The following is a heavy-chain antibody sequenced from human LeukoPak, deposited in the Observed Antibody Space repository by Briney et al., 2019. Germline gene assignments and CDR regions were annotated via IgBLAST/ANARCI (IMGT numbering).Heavy chain of an antibody. J-gene: IGHJ6*03. CDR2: ISRSGSTI. Sequence: PGGSLRLSCAASGFTFSDYNMRWIRQAPGKGLEWVSSISRSGSTIYYADSVKGRFTISRDNSKNTLYLQMNSLRAEDTAVYYCAKRGAMVRGVKRAYYYMDVWGKGTTVTISS. V-gene: IGHV3-11*04. CDR1: GFTFSDYN. CDR3: AKRGAMVRGVKRAYYYMDV. D-gene: IGHD3-10*01.